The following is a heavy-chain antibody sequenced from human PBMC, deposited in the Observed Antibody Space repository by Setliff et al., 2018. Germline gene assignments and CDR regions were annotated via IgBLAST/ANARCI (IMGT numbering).Heavy chain of an antibody. CDR1: GYSISSGYY. CDR3: RVWVDMIEVDS. CDR2: IYHSGST. V-gene: IGHV4-38-2*01. D-gene: IGHD3-22*01. Sequence: SETLSLTCAVSGYSISSGYYWGWIRQPPGKGLEWIGSIYHSGSTYYNPSLKGRVTISVDTSKNQFSLKLTSVTAADTAVYYCRVWVDMIEVDSWAQGTLVTVSS. J-gene: IGHJ4*02.